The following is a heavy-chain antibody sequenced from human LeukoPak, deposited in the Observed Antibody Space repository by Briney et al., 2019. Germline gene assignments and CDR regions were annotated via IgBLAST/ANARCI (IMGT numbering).Heavy chain of an antibody. CDR2: ISSYNGNT. V-gene: IGHV1-18*01. Sequence: ASVKVSCKASGYTFSSTGNSWVRHPPGQGLEWMGLISSYNGNTNSAHKIQGRVTMTTDTSTSTAYMELRSLRSDDTAVYYCARDHGGAYFDYWGQGTLVTVSS. J-gene: IGHJ4*02. CDR1: GYTFSSTG. CDR3: ARDHGGAYFDY. D-gene: IGHD3-16*01.